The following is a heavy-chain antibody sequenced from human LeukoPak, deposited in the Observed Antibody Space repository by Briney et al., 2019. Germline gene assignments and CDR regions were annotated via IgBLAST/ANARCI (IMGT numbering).Heavy chain of an antibody. Sequence: TLSLTCAVSGGSISSGGYYWRWIRQHPGKGLGRIEYIYYSGSICYNPSVKSRVTKSVYTSKNQFSLKLSSVTAAGTAVYCCARDFPDSSGYSNWFDPWGQGTPVTVSS. V-gene: IGHV4-31*11. CDR2: IYYSGSI. CDR3: ARDFPDSSGYSNWFDP. J-gene: IGHJ5*02. D-gene: IGHD3-22*01. CDR1: GGSISSGGYY.